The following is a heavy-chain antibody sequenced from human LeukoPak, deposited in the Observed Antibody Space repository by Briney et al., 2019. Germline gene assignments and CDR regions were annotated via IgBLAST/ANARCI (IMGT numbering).Heavy chain of an antibody. D-gene: IGHD5-18*01. Sequence: GESLKISCKGSGYSFTKYWIGWVRQMPGKGLEWMGIIYPGDSDTRYSPSFQGQVTISADKSISTAYLQWSSLKASDTAMYYCARQAVGYSYAPRDAFDIWGQGTMVTVSS. J-gene: IGHJ3*02. CDR3: ARQAVGYSYAPRDAFDI. V-gene: IGHV5-51*01. CDR1: GYSFTKYW. CDR2: IYPGDSDT.